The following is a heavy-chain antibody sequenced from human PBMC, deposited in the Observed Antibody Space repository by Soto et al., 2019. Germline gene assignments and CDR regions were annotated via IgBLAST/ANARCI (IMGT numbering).Heavy chain of an antibody. D-gene: IGHD2-2*01. CDR3: VTVLPHANSWFDY. CDR2: IYPGDSDT. V-gene: IGHV5-51*01. CDR1: GYSFTSYW. Sequence: PGESLKISCKGSGYSFTSYWIGWVRQMPVKGLEWMGIIYPGDSDTRYSPSFQGQVTISADKSISTAYLQLNSLKSEDTGVYYCVTVLPHANSWFDYWGQGTPVTVSS. J-gene: IGHJ4*02.